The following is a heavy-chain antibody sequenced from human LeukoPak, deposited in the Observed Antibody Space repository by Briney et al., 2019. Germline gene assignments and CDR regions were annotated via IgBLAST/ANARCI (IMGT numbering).Heavy chain of an antibody. D-gene: IGHD3-10*01. CDR1: GYTFTSYG. Sequence: ASVKVSCKASGYTFTSYGISWVRQAPGQGLEWVGWISAYNGNTNYAQKLQGRVTMTTDTSTSTAYMELRSLRSDDTAVYYCARGGIRGFYGSGSYYNEAHFDYWGQGTLVTVSS. V-gene: IGHV1-18*01. CDR3: ARGGIRGFYGSGSYYNEAHFDY. CDR2: ISAYNGNT. J-gene: IGHJ4*02.